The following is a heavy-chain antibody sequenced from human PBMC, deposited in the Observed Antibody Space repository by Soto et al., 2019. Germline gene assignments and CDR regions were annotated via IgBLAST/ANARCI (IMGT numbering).Heavy chain of an antibody. CDR3: ARDRMSHWFSEVGKYYYGMDV. D-gene: IGHD3-9*01. Sequence: EVQLVGSGGGLVKPGGSLRLSCAASGFTFSSYSMNWVRQGPGKGLEWVSSISSSSSYIYYADSVKGRFTISRDNAKNSLYLQMNSLRAEDTAVYYCARDRMSHWFSEVGKYYYGMDVWGQGTTVTVSS. V-gene: IGHV3-21*01. CDR1: GFTFSSYS. J-gene: IGHJ6*02. CDR2: ISSSSSYI.